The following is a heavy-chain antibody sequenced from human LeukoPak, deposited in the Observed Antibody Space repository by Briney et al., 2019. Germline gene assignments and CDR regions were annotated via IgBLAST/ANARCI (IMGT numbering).Heavy chain of an antibody. D-gene: IGHD2-2*01. Sequence: PSQTLSLTCTVSGGSISSGGYYWSWIRQHPGKGLEWIGYIYYSGSTYYNPSLKSRVTISVDTSKNQFSLKLSSVTAADTAVYYCARGVVCSSTSCYHPSETFDPWGQGTLVTVSS. CDR2: IYYSGST. V-gene: IGHV4-31*03. CDR3: ARGVVCSSTSCYHPSETFDP. J-gene: IGHJ5*02. CDR1: GGSISSGGYY.